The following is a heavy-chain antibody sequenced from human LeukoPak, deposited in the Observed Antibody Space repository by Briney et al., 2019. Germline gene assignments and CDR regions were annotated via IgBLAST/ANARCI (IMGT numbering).Heavy chain of an antibody. CDR3: ARVGSYDYVWGSYRLDYFDY. J-gene: IGHJ4*02. CDR1: GFSISSYY. CDR2: IYYSGST. V-gene: IGHV4-59*01. D-gene: IGHD3-16*02. Sequence: SETLSLTCTVSGFSISSYYWSWIRQPPGKGLEWIGYIYYSGSTNYNPSLKSRVTISVDTSKNQFSLKLSSVTAADTAVYYCARVGSYDYVWGSYRLDYFDYWGQGTLVTVSS.